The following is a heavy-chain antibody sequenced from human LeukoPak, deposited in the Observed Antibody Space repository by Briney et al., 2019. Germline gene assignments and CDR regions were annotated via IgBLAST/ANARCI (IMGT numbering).Heavy chain of an antibody. CDR3: ARADDYGGTHYFDY. D-gene: IGHD4-23*01. CDR1: GFTFDDYG. CDR2: INWNGGST. Sequence: GGSLRLSCAASGFTFDDYGMSWVRQAPGKGLEWVSGINWNGGSTGYADSVKGRFTISRDNAKNSLYLQMNSLRAEDTALYYCARADDYGGTHYFDYWGQGTLVTVSS. V-gene: IGHV3-20*04. J-gene: IGHJ4*02.